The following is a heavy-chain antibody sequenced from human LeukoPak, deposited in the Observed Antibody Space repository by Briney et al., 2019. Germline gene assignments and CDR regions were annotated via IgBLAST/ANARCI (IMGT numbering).Heavy chain of an antibody. CDR3: ASVIAVAGVYYFDY. CDR2: IYYSGST. Sequence: PSETLSLTCTVSGGSISSSSYYWGWIRQPPGKGLEWIGSIYYSGSTCYNPSLKSRVTISVDTSKNQFSLKLSSVTAADTAVYYCASVIAVAGVYYFDYWGQGTLVTVSS. D-gene: IGHD6-19*01. V-gene: IGHV4-39*07. J-gene: IGHJ4*02. CDR1: GGSISSSSYY.